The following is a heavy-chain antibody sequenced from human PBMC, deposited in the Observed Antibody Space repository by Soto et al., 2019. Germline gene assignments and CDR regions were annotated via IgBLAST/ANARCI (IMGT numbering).Heavy chain of an antibody. V-gene: IGHV4-59*01. CDR1: GGSISNYY. J-gene: IGHJ4*02. CDR2: IYYSRGT. CDR3: ASLYDDYDVADY. D-gene: IGHD4-17*01. Sequence: SETLSLTCTVSGGSISNYYWSWIRQPPGKGLEWIGYIYYSRGTNYNPSLKSRVAISVDTSKNQFSLKLRSVTAADTAVYYCASLYDDYDVADYWGQGTLVTVSS.